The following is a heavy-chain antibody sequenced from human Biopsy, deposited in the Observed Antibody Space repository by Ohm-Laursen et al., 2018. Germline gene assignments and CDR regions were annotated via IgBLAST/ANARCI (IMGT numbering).Heavy chain of an antibody. CDR2: ISPSGATT. D-gene: IGHD5-24*01. CDR3: ARAGVGSDGTDSYYYGMDV. J-gene: IGHJ6*02. V-gene: IGHV1-46*01. Sequence: ASVKVSCKTSGYTFTSYYMHWVRQAPGQGLEWMGVISPSGATTSFSQKFQGRITMTRDTSTGTVYMDLNSLGSEDTAVYYCARAGVGSDGTDSYYYGMDVWGPGTTVTVSS. CDR1: GYTFTSYY.